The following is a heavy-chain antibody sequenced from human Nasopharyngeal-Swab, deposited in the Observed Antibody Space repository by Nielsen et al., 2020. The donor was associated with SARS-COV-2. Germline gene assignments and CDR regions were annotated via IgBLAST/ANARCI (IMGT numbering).Heavy chain of an antibody. CDR3: AGHWDLAAAQGFDP. V-gene: IGHV4-39*01. D-gene: IGHD6-13*01. J-gene: IGHJ5*02. Sequence: SETLSLTCTVSGGSISSSSYYWGWIRQPPGKGLEWIGSIYYSGSTYYNPSLKSRVTISVATSKNQFSLKLSSVTAADTAVYYCAGHWDLAAAQGFDPWGQGTLVTVSS. CDR2: IYYSGST. CDR1: GGSISSSSYY.